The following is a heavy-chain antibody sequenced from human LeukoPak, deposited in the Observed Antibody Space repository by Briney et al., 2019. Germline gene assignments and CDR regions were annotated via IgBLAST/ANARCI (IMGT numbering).Heavy chain of an antibody. D-gene: IGHD5-12*01. CDR3: ARDLHIVATSNWFDP. CDR2: ISYDGSNK. CDR1: GFTFSSYA. J-gene: IGHJ5*02. Sequence: GRSLRLSCAASGFTFSSYAMHWVRQAPGKGLEWVAVISYDGSNKYYADSVKGRFTISRDNSKNTLYLQMNSLRAEDTAVYYCARDLHIVATSNWFDPWGQGTLVTVSS. V-gene: IGHV3-30*04.